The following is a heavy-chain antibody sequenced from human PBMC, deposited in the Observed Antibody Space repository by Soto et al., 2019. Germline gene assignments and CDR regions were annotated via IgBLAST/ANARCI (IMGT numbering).Heavy chain of an antibody. CDR3: VIGRSYYYHYGVDF. V-gene: IGHV3-74*01. J-gene: IGHJ6*02. CDR1: GFTFSSYW. Sequence: PGGSLRLSCAASGFTFSSYWMHWVRQAPGKGLVWVSRINSDGSSTTYADSVKGRFTISRDNSKNTLYLQMNSLRAEDTALYYCVIGRSYYYHYGVDFWGQGTTVTVSS. CDR2: INSDGSST.